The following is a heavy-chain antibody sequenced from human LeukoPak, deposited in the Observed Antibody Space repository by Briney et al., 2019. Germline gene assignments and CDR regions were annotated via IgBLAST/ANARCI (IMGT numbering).Heavy chain of an antibody. CDR3: ARGRSPWLAVDY. CDR1: GGAISSHY. V-gene: IGHV4-59*11. J-gene: IGHJ4*02. CDR2: IYYSEST. D-gene: IGHD3-22*01. Sequence: PQTLSLTRTVSGGAISSHYCSWIRQPPGKGLEWIGYIYYSESTNFNPSLKSRVTISVDTSKNQFSLKLSSVTAADTAVYYCARGRSPWLAVDYWGRGALVTVYS.